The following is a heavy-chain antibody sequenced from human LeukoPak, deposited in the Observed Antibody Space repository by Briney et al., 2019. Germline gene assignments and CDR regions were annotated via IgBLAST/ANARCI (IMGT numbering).Heavy chain of an antibody. CDR3: ARAAGSGLIDY. J-gene: IGHJ4*02. CDR2: INHIGST. Sequence: SETLSLTCAVSGGSFSGYYWSWIRQPPPKGLEWIGEINHIGSTNYNPSLKSRVTISLDTSKNQFSLNLNSVTAADTALYFCARAAGSGLIDYWGQGILVIVSS. CDR1: GGSFSGYY. V-gene: IGHV4-34*01. D-gene: IGHD6-19*01.